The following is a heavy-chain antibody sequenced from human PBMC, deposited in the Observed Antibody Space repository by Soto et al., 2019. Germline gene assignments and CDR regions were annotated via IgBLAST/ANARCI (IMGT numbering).Heavy chain of an antibody. J-gene: IGHJ5*01. CDR2: ISSSADAT. Sequence: GGSLRLSCAASGFIFSSYDMAWVRQAPGKGLEWVSTISSSADATHYADSVKGRFTISRDNSKNTLYLQMNNLGAEDTATYYCAKSYFFSWYDSWGQGIRVTVSS. CDR3: AKSYFFSWYDS. V-gene: IGHV3-23*01. D-gene: IGHD3-10*01. CDR1: GFIFSSYD.